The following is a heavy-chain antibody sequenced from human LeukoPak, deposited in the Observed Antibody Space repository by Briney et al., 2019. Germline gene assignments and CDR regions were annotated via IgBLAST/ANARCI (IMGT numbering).Heavy chain of an antibody. Sequence: GGSLRLSCAASGFTFSSYSINWVRQAPGKGLEWVSSISSSSSYIYYADSVKGRFTISRDNAKNSLYLQMNSLRAEDTAVYYCARDYSGYEPYYFDYWGQGTLVTVSS. J-gene: IGHJ4*02. CDR1: GFTFSSYS. CDR3: ARDYSGYEPYYFDY. V-gene: IGHV3-21*01. CDR2: ISSSSSYI. D-gene: IGHD5-12*01.